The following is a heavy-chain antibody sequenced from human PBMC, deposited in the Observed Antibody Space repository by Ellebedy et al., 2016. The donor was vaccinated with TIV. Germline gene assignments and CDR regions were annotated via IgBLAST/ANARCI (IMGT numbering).Heavy chain of an antibody. CDR1: GYTLTSYY. V-gene: IGHV1-46*01. Sequence: AASVKVSCKASGYTLTSYYMHWVRQAPGQGLEWMGIINPSGGSTTYAQKFQGRVTLTRDTSTSTVYMELSSLRSEDTAVYYCARGGGYGGRFDPWGQGTLVTVSS. D-gene: IGHD4-23*01. J-gene: IGHJ5*02. CDR3: ARGGGYGGRFDP. CDR2: INPSGGST.